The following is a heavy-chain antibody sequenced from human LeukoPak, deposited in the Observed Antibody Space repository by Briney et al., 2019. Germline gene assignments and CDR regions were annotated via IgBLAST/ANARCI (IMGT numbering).Heavy chain of an antibody. CDR1: GYTFTGYY. D-gene: IGHD2-21*01. Sequence: GASVKVSCKASGYTFTGYYMHWVRQAPGQGLEWMGWINPNSGGTNYAQKFQSRVTMTRDTSISTAYMELSRLRSDDTAVYYCARRDCGGDCPSQHWGQGTLVTVSS. CDR2: INPNSGGT. J-gene: IGHJ1*01. CDR3: ARRDCGGDCPSQH. V-gene: IGHV1-2*02.